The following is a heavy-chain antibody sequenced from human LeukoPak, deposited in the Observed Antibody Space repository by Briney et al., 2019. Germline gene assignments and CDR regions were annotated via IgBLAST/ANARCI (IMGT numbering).Heavy chain of an antibody. CDR1: GYTFTSYY. J-gene: IGHJ5*02. Sequence: ASVKVSCKASGYTFTSYYMHWVRQAPGQGLEWMGIINPSGGSTSYAQKFQGRVTMTRDTSTSTAYMELSSLRSEDTAVYYCARNDFWSGFTNWFDPWGQGTLVTVSS. V-gene: IGHV1-46*01. D-gene: IGHD3-3*01. CDR2: INPSGGST. CDR3: ARNDFWSGFTNWFDP.